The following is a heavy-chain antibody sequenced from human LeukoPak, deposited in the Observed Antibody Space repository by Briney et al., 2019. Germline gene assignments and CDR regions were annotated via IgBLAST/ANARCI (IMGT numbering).Heavy chain of an antibody. V-gene: IGHV4-39*01. J-gene: IGHJ4*02. Sequence: SESLSLTCTVSGGSISSSSSYWDWIRQPPGKGLEWIGNIYYSGSTNYNASLKSRVTISVDTSKNQFSLKLSSVTAADTALYYCARRGGGSWYYFDYWGQGTLVTVFS. CDR2: IYYSGST. D-gene: IGHD2-15*01. CDR3: ARRGGGSWYYFDY. CDR1: GGSISSSSSY.